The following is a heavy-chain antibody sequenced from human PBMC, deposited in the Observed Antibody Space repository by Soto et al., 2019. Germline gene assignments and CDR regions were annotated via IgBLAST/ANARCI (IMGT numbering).Heavy chain of an antibody. CDR3: AKDRDIVVVPASYDLDY. J-gene: IGHJ4*02. V-gene: IGHV3-30*18. CDR2: ISYDGSNK. CDR1: GFIFNNYA. Sequence: QVQLVESGGGVVQPGRSLRLSCAASGFIFNNYAMHWVRQAPGKGLEWVAIISYDGSNKYYADFVTGRFTISRDKSKNTRYLQMNSLRAEDTAVYYCAKDRDIVVVPASYDLDYWGQGTLVTVSS. D-gene: IGHD2-2*01.